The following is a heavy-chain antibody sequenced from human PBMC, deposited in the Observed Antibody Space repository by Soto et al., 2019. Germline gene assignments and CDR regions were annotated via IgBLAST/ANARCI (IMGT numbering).Heavy chain of an antibody. J-gene: IGHJ6*02. CDR3: ARDAVVDYYYYGMDV. Sequence: TFSSYWMSWVRQAPGKGLEWVANIKQDGREKYYVDSVKGRFTISRDNAKNSLYLQMNSLRAEDTAVYYCARDAVVDYYYYGMDVRGQGTTVTVSS. D-gene: IGHD6-19*01. V-gene: IGHV3-7*03. CDR1: TFSSYW. CDR2: IKQDGREK.